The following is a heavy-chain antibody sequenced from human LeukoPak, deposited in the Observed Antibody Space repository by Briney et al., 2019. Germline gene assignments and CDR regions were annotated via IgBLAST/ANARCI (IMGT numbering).Heavy chain of an antibody. D-gene: IGHD3-10*01. CDR1: GGTFSSYA. Sequence: SVKVSCKASGGTFSSYAISWVRQAPGQGLEWMGGIIPIFGTANYAQKFQGRVTITADESTSTAYMELSSLRSEDTAVCYCAREITMVRGVIITSRFGMDVWGQGTTVTVSS. CDR2: IIPIFGTA. J-gene: IGHJ6*02. CDR3: AREITMVRGVIITSRFGMDV. V-gene: IGHV1-69*13.